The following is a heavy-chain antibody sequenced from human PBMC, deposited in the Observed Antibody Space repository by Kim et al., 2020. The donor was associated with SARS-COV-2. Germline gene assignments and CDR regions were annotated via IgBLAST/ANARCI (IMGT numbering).Heavy chain of an antibody. CDR1: GYTFTSYG. D-gene: IGHD6-13*01. CDR2: ISAYNGNT. CDR3: ARSFARSWYSSSWYGGFYYHYGMDI. J-gene: IGHJ6*02. Sequence: ASVKVSCKASGYTFTSYGISWVRQAPGQGLEWMGWISAYNGNTNYAQKLQGRVTMTTDTSTSTAYMELRSLRSDDTAVYYCARSFARSWYSSSWYGGFYYHYGMDIWSQGTMVTVSS. V-gene: IGHV1-18*01.